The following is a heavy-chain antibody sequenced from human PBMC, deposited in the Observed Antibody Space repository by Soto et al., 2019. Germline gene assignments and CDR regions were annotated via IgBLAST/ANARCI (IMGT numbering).Heavy chain of an antibody. J-gene: IGHJ6*02. CDR1: GGTFSSYA. D-gene: IGHD3-3*01. CDR3: VRDKPVVPAALSYYDFWSGYGYYGMDV. CDR2: IIPIFGTA. Sequence: ASVKVSCKASGGTFSSYAISWVRQAPGQGLEWMGGIIPIFGTANYAQKFQGRVTITADKSTSTAYMELSSLRSEDTAVYYCVRDKPVVPAALSYYDFWSGYGYYGMDVWGQGTTVTSP. V-gene: IGHV1-69*06.